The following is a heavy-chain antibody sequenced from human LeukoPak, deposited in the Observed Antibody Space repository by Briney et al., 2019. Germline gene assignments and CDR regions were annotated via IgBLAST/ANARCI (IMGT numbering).Heavy chain of an antibody. J-gene: IGHJ4*02. V-gene: IGHV3-23*01. CDR1: GITLSNYG. Sequence: GGSLRLSCAVSGITLSNYGMSWVRQAPGKGLEWVAGISGSSGRTNYADAVKGRFTISRDNAKNTLFLQMNSLRVEDTAVYFCAKRGVVIRVILVGFHKEAYYFDSWGQGALVTVSS. CDR2: ISGSSGRT. CDR3: AKRGVVIRVILVGFHKEAYYFDS. D-gene: IGHD3-22*01.